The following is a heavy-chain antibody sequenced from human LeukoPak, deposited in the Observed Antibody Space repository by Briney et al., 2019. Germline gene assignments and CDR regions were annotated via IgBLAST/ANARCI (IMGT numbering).Heavy chain of an antibody. J-gene: IGHJ5*02. Sequence: PSETLSLTCTVPGGSISNYYWSWIRQPPGKGLEWIGYIYYSGSTNYNPSLKSRVTISVDTSKNQFSLKLSPVTAADTAVYYCARQGGASYCSSTSCWDWFDPWGQGTLVTVSS. CDR3: ARQGGASYCSSTSCWDWFDP. D-gene: IGHD2-2*01. CDR1: GGSISNYY. CDR2: IYYSGST. V-gene: IGHV4-59*08.